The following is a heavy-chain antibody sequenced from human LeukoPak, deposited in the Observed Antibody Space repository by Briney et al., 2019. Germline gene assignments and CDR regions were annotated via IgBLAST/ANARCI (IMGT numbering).Heavy chain of an antibody. CDR1: GFTFSSYG. V-gene: IGHV3-33*01. Sequence: GGSLRLSCAASGFTFSSYGMHWVRQAPGKGLEWVAVIWYDGSNKYYADSVKGRFTISRDNSKNTLYLQMNSLRAEDTAVYYCARDRSGVVITHWGQGTLVTVSS. CDR3: ARDRSGVVITH. J-gene: IGHJ4*02. CDR2: IWYDGSNK. D-gene: IGHD3-3*01.